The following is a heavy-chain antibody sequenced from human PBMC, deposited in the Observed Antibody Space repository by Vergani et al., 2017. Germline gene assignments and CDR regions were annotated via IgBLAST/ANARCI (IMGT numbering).Heavy chain of an antibody. D-gene: IGHD3-22*01. CDR3: ARDFRHYYDSSGYYYGEYFQH. Sequence: QVQLVQSGAEVKKPGASVKVSCKASGYTFTGYYMHWVRQAPGQGLEWMGWINPNSGGTNYAQKFQGRVTMTRDTSISTAYMELSRLRSDDTAVYYCARDFRHYYDSSGYYYGEYFQHWGQGTLVTVSS. CDR1: GYTFTGYY. V-gene: IGHV1-2*02. CDR2: INPNSGGT. J-gene: IGHJ1*01.